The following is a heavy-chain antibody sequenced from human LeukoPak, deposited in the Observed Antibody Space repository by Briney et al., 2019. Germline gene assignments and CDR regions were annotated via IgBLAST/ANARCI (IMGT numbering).Heavy chain of an antibody. V-gene: IGHV3-43*01. CDR2: ISWDGGST. CDR3: AKDISDYGGNGGIDY. J-gene: IGHJ4*02. Sequence: GGSLRLSCAASGFIFDDYTMHWVRQAPGKGLEWVSLISWDGGSTYYADSMKGRFTISRDNSKNSLYLQMNSLRTEDTALYYCAKDISDYGGNGGIDYWGQGTLVTVSS. D-gene: IGHD4-23*01. CDR1: GFIFDDYT.